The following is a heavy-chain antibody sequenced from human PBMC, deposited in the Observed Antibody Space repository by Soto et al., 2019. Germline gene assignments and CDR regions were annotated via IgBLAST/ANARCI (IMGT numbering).Heavy chain of an antibody. CDR1: GYTLTELS. CDR3: ARSYGSGSRTIDY. D-gene: IGHD3-10*01. CDR2: FDPEDGET. V-gene: IGHV1-24*01. Sequence: ASVKVSCKVSGYTLTELSMHWVRQAPGKGLEWMGGFDPEDGETIYAQKFQGRVTMTEDTSKGTAYMELSSLRSEDTAVYYCARSYGSGSRTIDYWGQGTLVTVSS. J-gene: IGHJ4*02.